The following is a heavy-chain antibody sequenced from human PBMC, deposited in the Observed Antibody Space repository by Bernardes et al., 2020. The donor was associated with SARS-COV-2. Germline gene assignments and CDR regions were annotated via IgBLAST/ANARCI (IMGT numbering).Heavy chain of an antibody. CDR3: ARSHSPGTGGSWRY. V-gene: IGHV3-11*01. J-gene: IGHJ4*02. CDR2: ISSRGSSI. Sequence: RGSLWLSCPASAFYFAAYYISCIRQAPGKWLGWVSPISSRGSSIYYADSVKGRFTISRDNAKNSLYLQMNSLRAEDTAVYYCARSHSPGTGGSWRYWGQGTLVTVSS. CDR1: AFYFAAYY. D-gene: IGHD2-15*01.